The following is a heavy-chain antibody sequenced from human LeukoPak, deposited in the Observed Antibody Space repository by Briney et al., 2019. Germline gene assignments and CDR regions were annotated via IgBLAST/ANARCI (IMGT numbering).Heavy chain of an antibody. J-gene: IGHJ6*04. CDR1: GFIFSSYA. CDR2: ISGSGGTT. Sequence: GGSLRLSCATSGFIFSSYAMTWVRQAPGKGLEGVSGISGSGGTTYYADSVKGRFTITRDNSKNTLYLHMNSLRAEDTAIYYCAKATERTLVAANGVDVWGRGTTVTVSS. V-gene: IGHV3-23*01. CDR3: AKATERTLVAANGVDV. D-gene: IGHD5-12*01.